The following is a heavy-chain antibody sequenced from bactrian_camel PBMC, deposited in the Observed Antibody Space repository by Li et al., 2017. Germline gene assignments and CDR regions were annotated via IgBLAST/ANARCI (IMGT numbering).Heavy chain of an antibody. CDR3: AVDGGTLGSRGCRIARAVRY. CDR1: GYTYSSYC. V-gene: IGHV3S1*01. CDR2: IHTAGSTA. D-gene: IGHD2*01. Sequence: VQLVESGGGSVQAGGSLRLSCVASGYTYSSYCMGWFRQTAGKEREGVAAIHTAGSTAYYADSVKGRFTISKDNAKNTLYLQMNSLKPEDTAMYYCAVDGGTLGSRGCRIARAVRYWGQGTQVTVS. J-gene: IGHJ4*01.